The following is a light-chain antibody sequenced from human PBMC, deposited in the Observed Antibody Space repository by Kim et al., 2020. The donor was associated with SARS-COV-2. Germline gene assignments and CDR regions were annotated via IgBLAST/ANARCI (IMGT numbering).Light chain of an antibody. V-gene: IGLV2-14*03. CDR2: DVS. CDR3: SSYTTRSTLV. J-gene: IGLJ2*01. CDR1: SSDVGGYTF. Sequence: QSALTQPASVSGSPGQSITISCTGTSSDVGGYTFVSWYQQHPGKAPKLIIYDVSNRPSGLSNRFSGSKSGNTASLTISGLQAEDEADYYCSSYTTRSTLVFGGGTKLTVL.